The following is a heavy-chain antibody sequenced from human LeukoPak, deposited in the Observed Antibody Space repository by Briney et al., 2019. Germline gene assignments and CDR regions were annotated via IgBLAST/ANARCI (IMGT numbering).Heavy chain of an antibody. J-gene: IGHJ4*02. V-gene: IGHV4-34*01. CDR2: INHSGST. Sequence: SETLSLTCAVYGGSFSGYYWSWIRQPPGKGLEWIGEINHSGSTNYNPSLKSRVTISVDTSKNQFSLKLSSVTAADTAVNYCARGSDLFGYWGQGTLVTVSS. CDR1: GGSFSGYY. CDR3: ARGSDLFGY. D-gene: IGHD2-21*01.